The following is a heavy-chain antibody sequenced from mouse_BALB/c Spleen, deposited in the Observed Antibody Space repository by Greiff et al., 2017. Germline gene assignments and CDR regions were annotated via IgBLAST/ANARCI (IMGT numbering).Heavy chain of an antibody. CDR3: TIGGYSWFAY. V-gene: IGHV1S81*02. CDR2: INPSNGGT. D-gene: IGHD3-1*01. CDR1: GYTFTSYY. J-gene: IGHJ3*01. Sequence: VHLVESGAELVKPGASVKLSCKASGYTFTSYYMYWVKQRPGQGLEWIGEINPSNGGTNFNEKFKSKATLTVDKSSSTAYMQLSSLTSEDSAVYYCTIGGYSWFAYWGQGTLVTVSA.